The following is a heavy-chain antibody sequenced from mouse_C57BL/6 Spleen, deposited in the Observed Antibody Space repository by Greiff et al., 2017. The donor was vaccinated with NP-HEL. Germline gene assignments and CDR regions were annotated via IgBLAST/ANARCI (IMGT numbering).Heavy chain of an antibody. J-gene: IGHJ1*03. CDR1: GFTFSSYA. CDR3: TRERVYDYDSYWYFDV. Sequence: EVKLVESGEGLVKPGGSLKLSCAASGFTFSSYAMSWVRQTPEKRLEWVAYISSGGDYTYYADTVKGRFTISRDNARNTLDLQRSSLKSEDTAMYYCTRERVYDYDSYWYFDVWGTGTTVTVSS. V-gene: IGHV5-9-1*02. D-gene: IGHD2-4*01. CDR2: ISSGGDYT.